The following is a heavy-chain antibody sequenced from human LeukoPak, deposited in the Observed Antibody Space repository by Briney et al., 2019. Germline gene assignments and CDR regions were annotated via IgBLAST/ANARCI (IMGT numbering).Heavy chain of an antibody. CDR1: GGSISSYY. CDR3: AREGSGSYYRGPHPFDY. D-gene: IGHD3-10*01. J-gene: IGHJ4*02. V-gene: IGHV4-59*01. Sequence: SETLSLTCTVSGGSISSYYWSWIRQPPGKGLEWIGYIYYSGSTNYNPSLKSRVTISVDTSKNQFSLKLSSVTAADTAVYYCAREGSGSYYRGPHPFDYWGQGTLVTVSS. CDR2: IYYSGST.